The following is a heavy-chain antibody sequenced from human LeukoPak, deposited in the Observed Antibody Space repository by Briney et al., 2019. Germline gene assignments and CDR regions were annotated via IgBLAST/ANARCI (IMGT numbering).Heavy chain of an antibody. CDR3: ARSGSGSYYLWFDP. V-gene: IGHV4-39*07. D-gene: IGHD3-10*01. CDR1: GGSITSSNYY. Sequence: SETLSLTCTVSGGSITSSNYYWGWIRQPPEKGLEWIGTFYYSGSTYYSPSLKSRVTISVDTSKNQFSLKLSSVTAADTAVYYCARSGSGSYYLWFDPWGQGTLVTVSS. CDR2: FYYSGST. J-gene: IGHJ5*02.